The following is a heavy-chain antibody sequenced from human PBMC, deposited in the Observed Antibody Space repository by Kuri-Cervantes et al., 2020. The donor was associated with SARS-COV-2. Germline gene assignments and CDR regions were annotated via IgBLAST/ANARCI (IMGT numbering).Heavy chain of an antibody. D-gene: IGHD3-22*01. CDR2: ISWNSGSI. V-gene: IGHV3-9*01. CDR3: ARARDSSGYYFDY. Sequence: GGSLRLSCAASGFTFDDYAMHWVRQAPGKGLEWVSGISWNSGSIAYADSVKGRFTISRDNAKNSLYLQMNSLRAEDTAVYYCARARDSSGYYFDYWGQGTLVTDSS. J-gene: IGHJ4*02. CDR1: GFTFDDYA.